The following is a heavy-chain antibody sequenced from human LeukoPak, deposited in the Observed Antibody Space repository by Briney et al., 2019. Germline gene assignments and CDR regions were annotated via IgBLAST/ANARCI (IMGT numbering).Heavy chain of an antibody. CDR1: GYTFTSYG. CDR3: ARDRTRDQLLRSVDWFDP. J-gene: IGHJ5*02. Sequence: ASVKVSCKASGYTFTSYGISWVRQAPGQGLEWMGCISAYNGNTNYAQKLQGRVTMTTDTSTSTAYMELRSLRSDDTAVYYCARDRTRDQLLRSVDWFDPWGQGTLVTVSS. CDR2: ISAYNGNT. V-gene: IGHV1-18*01. D-gene: IGHD2-2*01.